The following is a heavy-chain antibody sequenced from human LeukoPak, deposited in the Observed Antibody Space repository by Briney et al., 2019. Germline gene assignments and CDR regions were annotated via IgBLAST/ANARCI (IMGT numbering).Heavy chain of an antibody. V-gene: IGHV3-48*03. Sequence: GGSLRLSCAASGFTFSTFAMNWVRQAPGKGLKWVSFISSSGTTIYYADSVKGRFTISRDNAKNSLYLQMNSLRAEDTAVYYCVRDWGNDREFDYWGQGTLVTVSS. D-gene: IGHD3-16*02. J-gene: IGHJ4*02. CDR3: VRDWGNDREFDY. CDR2: ISSSGTTI. CDR1: GFTFSTFA.